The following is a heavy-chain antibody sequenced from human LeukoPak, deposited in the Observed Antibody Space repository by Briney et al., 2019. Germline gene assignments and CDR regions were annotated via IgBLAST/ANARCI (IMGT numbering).Heavy chain of an antibody. V-gene: IGHV3-23*01. J-gene: IGHJ4*02. CDR1: GFTFSSYA. CDR3: AKDPSSSWDSYFDY. CDR2: ISGSGGST. D-gene: IGHD6-13*01. Sequence: PGGSLRLSCAASGFTFSSYAMSWVRQTPGKGLEWVSAISGSGGSTYYADSVKGRFTISRDNSKNTLYLQMNSLRAEDTAVYYCAKDPSSSWDSYFDYWGQGTLVTVSS.